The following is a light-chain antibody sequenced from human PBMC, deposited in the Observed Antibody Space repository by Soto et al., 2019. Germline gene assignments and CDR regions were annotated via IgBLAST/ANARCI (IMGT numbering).Light chain of an antibody. CDR2: GAS. V-gene: IGKV3-20*01. CDR1: QSVSSSY. CDR3: QQYGSSSWT. J-gene: IGKJ1*01. Sequence: EIVLTQSPGTLSLSPGERATLSCRASQSVSSSYLAWYQQKPAQAPRLLIYGASSRATGTPDRFSGSGSGTDFTLTISRLEPEDFAVYYCQQYGSSSWTFGQGTKVDIK.